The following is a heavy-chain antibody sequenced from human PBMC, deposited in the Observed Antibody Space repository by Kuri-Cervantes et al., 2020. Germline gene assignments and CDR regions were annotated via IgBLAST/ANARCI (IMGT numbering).Heavy chain of an antibody. Sequence: GESLKISCAASGFTFSDYYMSWIRQAPGKGLEWVSYISSSGSTIHYADSVKGRFTISRDNSKNTLYLQMNSLRAEDTAVYYCARSMWFGEFGFYYYYGMDVWGQGTTVTVSS. CDR2: ISSSGSTI. CDR1: GFTFSDYY. D-gene: IGHD3-10*01. V-gene: IGHV3-11*01. CDR3: ARSMWFGEFGFYYYYGMDV. J-gene: IGHJ6*02.